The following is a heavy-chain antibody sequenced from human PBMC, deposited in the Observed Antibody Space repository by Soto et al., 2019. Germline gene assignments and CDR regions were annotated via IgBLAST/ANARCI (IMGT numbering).Heavy chain of an antibody. CDR3: ARAYYDILTAYFDY. CDR2: IYYSGTT. D-gene: IGHD3-9*01. Sequence: LSLTCTVSGGSLSSAGYSWGWIRQHPGKGLEWIGSIYYSGTTFYTPSLKSRVTISVDTSNNQFSLRLTSVTAADTAVYYCARAYYDILTAYFDYWGQGTLVTVSS. V-gene: IGHV4-31*03. J-gene: IGHJ4*02. CDR1: GGSLSSAGYS.